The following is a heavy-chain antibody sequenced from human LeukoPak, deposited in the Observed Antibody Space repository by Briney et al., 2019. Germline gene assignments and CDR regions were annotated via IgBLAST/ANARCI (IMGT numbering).Heavy chain of an antibody. CDR3: ARGLAVYYGSGSYNY. D-gene: IGHD3-10*01. V-gene: IGHV4-34*01. CDR1: GGSFSGYY. Sequence: SETLSLTCAVYGGSFSGYYWSWIRQPPGKGLEWIGEINHSGSTNYNPSLKSRVTISVDTSKNQFSLKLSSVTAADTAVYYCARGLAVYYGSGSYNYWGQGILVTVSS. J-gene: IGHJ4*02. CDR2: INHSGST.